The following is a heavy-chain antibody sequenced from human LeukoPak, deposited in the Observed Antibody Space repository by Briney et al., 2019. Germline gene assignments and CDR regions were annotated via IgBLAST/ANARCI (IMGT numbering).Heavy chain of an antibody. CDR3: ARVRGKDYYYFYMDV. CDR2: ISSSSSTI. J-gene: IGHJ6*03. D-gene: IGHD3-10*01. V-gene: IGHV3-48*01. CDR1: GFTFSSYS. Sequence: GGSLRLSCAASGFTFSSYSMNWVRQAPGKGLEWVSYISSSSSTIYYADSVKGRFTISRDNAKNSLYLQMNSLSAEDTAVYYCARVRGKDYYYFYMDVWGKGTTVTVSS.